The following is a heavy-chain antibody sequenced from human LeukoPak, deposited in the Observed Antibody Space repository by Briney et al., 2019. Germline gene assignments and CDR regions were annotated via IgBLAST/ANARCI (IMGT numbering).Heavy chain of an antibody. J-gene: IGHJ2*01. CDR1: GFTFSSYS. Sequence: SGGSLRLSCAASGFTFSSYSMHWVRQAPGKGLVWVSRISNDGTTTNYADSVKGRFTISRDNPKNTVYLQMKSLRVKDTAVYYCARVPWSSYWHFDLWGRGTLVTVSS. CDR3: ARVPWSSYWHFDL. V-gene: IGHV3-74*01. CDR2: ISNDGTTT.